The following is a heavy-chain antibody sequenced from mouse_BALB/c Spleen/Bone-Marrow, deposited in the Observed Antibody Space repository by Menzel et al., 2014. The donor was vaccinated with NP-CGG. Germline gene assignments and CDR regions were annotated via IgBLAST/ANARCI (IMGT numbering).Heavy chain of an antibody. Sequence: EVNLVESGPELVKPGASVKISCKTSGYTFTDYTLHWVKQSHGKSLEWIGGANPNIGGTSYNQKFKGKASLTVNKSSTTAYMELRSLTSEDSAVYYCARGRWYYWGQGTTLTVSS. CDR1: GYTFTDYT. CDR3: ARGRWYY. CDR2: ANPNIGGT. D-gene: IGHD2-3*01. V-gene: IGHV1-22*01. J-gene: IGHJ2*01.